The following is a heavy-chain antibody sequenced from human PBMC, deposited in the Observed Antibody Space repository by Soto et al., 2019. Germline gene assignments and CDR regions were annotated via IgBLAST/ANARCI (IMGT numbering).Heavy chain of an antibody. Sequence: PGGSLRLSCAASGFTFSSYWMSWVRQAPGKGLEWLANIKQDGSEKYYVDSVKGRFTISRDNAKNSLYLQMNSLRAEDTAVYYCARYDSSGYYWPYYYYGMDVWGQGTTVTVSS. V-gene: IGHV3-7*04. CDR2: IKQDGSEK. CDR3: ARYDSSGYYWPYYYYGMDV. D-gene: IGHD3-22*01. CDR1: GFTFSSYW. J-gene: IGHJ6*02.